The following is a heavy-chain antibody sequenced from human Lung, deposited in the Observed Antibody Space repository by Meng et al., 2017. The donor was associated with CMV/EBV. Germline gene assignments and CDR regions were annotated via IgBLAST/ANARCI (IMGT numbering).Heavy chain of an antibody. J-gene: IGHJ5*01. CDR2: IYYSGCT. D-gene: IGHD1-26*01. V-gene: IGHV4-59*01. Sequence: SXTXSLXCTVSGGSISSYYWNWIRQPPGKGLEWIGYIYYSGCTNYNPSLKSPVTILVDTSKNQFSLKLGSVTAAGTGVDYCARVRHVGGRHWFDSWVQGTXVTVSS. CDR1: GGSISSYY. CDR3: ARVRHVGGRHWFDS.